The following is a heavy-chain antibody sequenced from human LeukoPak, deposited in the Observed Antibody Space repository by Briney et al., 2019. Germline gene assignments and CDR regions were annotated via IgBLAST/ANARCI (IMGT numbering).Heavy chain of an antibody. J-gene: IGHJ4*02. V-gene: IGHV4-59*01. CDR1: GGSLRNYY. D-gene: IGHD3-22*01. Sequence: SETLSLTCTVSGGSLRNYYWSWIRQPPGKGLEWIGYIYYSGSTNYKSSLKSRITISVDTSKNQISLKLSSVTAADTAVYYCARDSNDSSIPCFDYWGQGSLVTVSS. CDR2: IYYSGST. CDR3: ARDSNDSSIPCFDY.